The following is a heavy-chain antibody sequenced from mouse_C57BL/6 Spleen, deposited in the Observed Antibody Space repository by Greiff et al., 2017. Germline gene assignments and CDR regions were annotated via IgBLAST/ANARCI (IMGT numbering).Heavy chain of an antibody. J-gene: IGHJ1*03. Sequence: QVQLQQPGAELVKPGASVKLSCKASGYTFTSYWMQWVKQRPGQGLEWIGEIDPSDSYTNYNQKFKGKATLTVDTSASTAYMQRSSLTSEDSAVYYCARGGYYGSSPYWYFDVWGTGTTVTVSS. D-gene: IGHD1-1*01. V-gene: IGHV1-50*01. CDR1: GYTFTSYW. CDR3: ARGGYYGSSPYWYFDV. CDR2: IDPSDSYT.